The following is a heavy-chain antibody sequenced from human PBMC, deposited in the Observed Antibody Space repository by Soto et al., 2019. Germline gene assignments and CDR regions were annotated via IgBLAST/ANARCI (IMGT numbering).Heavy chain of an antibody. V-gene: IGHV1-18*01. CDR3: ARDNSGFWSGPYYYYRMDV. D-gene: IGHD3-3*01. Sequence: QVQLVQSGAEAKKPGASVKVSCKASGYTFASYGISWVRQAPGQGPEWMGWISVYNGNTNYAQKLQGRVTMITDTSTSTAYMELRSLRSDDTAVYYCARDNSGFWSGPYYYYRMDVWGQGTTVTVSS. J-gene: IGHJ6*02. CDR1: GYTFASYG. CDR2: ISVYNGNT.